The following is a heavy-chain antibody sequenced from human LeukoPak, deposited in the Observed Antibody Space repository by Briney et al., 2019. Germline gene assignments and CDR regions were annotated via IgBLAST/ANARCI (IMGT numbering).Heavy chain of an antibody. CDR3: ARGQRWLQLPYYFDY. CDR2: IIPIFGTA. Sequence: ASVKVSCKASGGTFSSYAISWVRQAPGQGLEWMGGIIPIFGTANHAQKFQGRVTITADESTSTAYMALSSLRSEDTAVYYCARGQRWLQLPYYFDYWGQGSLVTVSS. J-gene: IGHJ4*02. D-gene: IGHD5-24*01. V-gene: IGHV1-69*13. CDR1: GGTFSSYA.